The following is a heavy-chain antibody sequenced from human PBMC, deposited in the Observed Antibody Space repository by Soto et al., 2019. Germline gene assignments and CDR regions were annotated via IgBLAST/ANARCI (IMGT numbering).Heavy chain of an antibody. CDR1: GGSISSYY. J-gene: IGHJ6*02. D-gene: IGHD6-13*01. CDR2: IYYSGST. CDR3: AGLSAAAESYGMDV. Sequence: TLSLTCTVSGGSISSYYWSWIRQPPGKGLEWIGYIYYSGSTNYNPSLKSRVTISVDTSKNQFSLKLSSVTAADTAVYYCAGLSAAAESYGMDVWGQGTTVTVSS. V-gene: IGHV4-59*01.